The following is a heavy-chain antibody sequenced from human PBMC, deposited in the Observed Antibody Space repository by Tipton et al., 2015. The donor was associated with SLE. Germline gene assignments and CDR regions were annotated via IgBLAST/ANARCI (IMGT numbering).Heavy chain of an antibody. J-gene: IGHJ4*02. V-gene: IGHV4-39*07. CDR3: ARGILGGVIVY. CDR1: GDTIDGNTYF. CDR2: ISYSGAT. Sequence: TLSLTCTVSGDTIDGNTYFWDWIRQPPGKGLMLIGSISYSGATSYNPSLKSRVTISVDTSKNQFSLKLSSVTAADTAVYYCARGILGGVIVYWGQGTLVTVSS. D-gene: IGHD3-16*02.